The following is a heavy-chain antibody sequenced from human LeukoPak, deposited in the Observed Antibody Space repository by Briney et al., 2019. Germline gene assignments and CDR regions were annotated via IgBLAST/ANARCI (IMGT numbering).Heavy chain of an antibody. D-gene: IGHD5-12*01. CDR3: ARRLVAPDAFDI. CDR2: MYPGHSDT. J-gene: IGHJ3*02. CDR1: GYTLTSYY. Sequence: GESLKISCKVSGYTLTSYYIAWVRQMPGKGLEWMAIMYPGHSDTTYSPSFQGQVTISADKSISTAYLQWSSLKASDTAMYYCARRLVAPDAFDIWGQGTMVTVSS. V-gene: IGHV5-51*01.